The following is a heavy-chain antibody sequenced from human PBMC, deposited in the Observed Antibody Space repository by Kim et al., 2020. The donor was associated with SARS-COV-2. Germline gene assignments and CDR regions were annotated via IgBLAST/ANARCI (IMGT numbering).Heavy chain of an antibody. J-gene: IGHJ5*02. CDR1: GYTFTSYA. Sequence: ASVKVSCKASGYTFTSYAMHWVRQAPGQRLEWMGWINAGNGNTKYLQKFQGRVTITRDTSASTAYMELSSLRSEDTAVYYCARSRTITIVRGVGSWFDPWGQGTLVTVSS. CDR2: INAGNGNT. V-gene: IGHV1-3*01. D-gene: IGHD3-10*01. CDR3: ARSRTITIVRGVGSWFDP.